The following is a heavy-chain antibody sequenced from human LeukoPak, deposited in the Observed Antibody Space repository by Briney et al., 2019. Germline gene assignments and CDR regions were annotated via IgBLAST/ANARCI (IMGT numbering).Heavy chain of an antibody. J-gene: IGHJ3*01. CDR1: GYSFTSYW. CDR3: ASPQAAYCGGDCYSP. V-gene: IGHV5-51*01. Sequence: GESLKISCKGSGYSFTSYWIGWVRQMPGKGLEWMGLIYPGDSQTTYSPSFQGQVTISADKSISTAYLQWSSLKASDTAIYHCASPQAAYCGGDCYSPWGQGTMVTVSS. D-gene: IGHD2-21*02. CDR2: IYPGDSQT.